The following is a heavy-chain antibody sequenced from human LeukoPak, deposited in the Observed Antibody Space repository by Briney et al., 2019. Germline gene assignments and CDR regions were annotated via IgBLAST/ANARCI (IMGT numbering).Heavy chain of an antibody. Sequence: GGSLRLSCAASGFTFSSYAMSWVRQAPGKGLEWVSAISGSGGSTYYADSVKGRFTISRDNSKNTLYLQMSSQRAEDTAVYYCAKCYYDSSGYYFGAFDIWGQGTMVTVSS. CDR2: ISGSGGST. CDR3: AKCYYDSSGYYFGAFDI. CDR1: GFTFSSYA. D-gene: IGHD3-22*01. J-gene: IGHJ3*02. V-gene: IGHV3-23*01.